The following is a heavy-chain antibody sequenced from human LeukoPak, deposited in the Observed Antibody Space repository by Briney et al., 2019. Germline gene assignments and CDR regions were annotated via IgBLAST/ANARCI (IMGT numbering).Heavy chain of an antibody. D-gene: IGHD3-3*01. CDR1: GYTFTSYD. V-gene: IGHV1-8*02. CDR3: ARVRFLEWLKVPNWFDP. J-gene: IGHJ5*02. Sequence: ASVKVSCKASGYTFTSYDINWVRQATGQGLEWMGWMNPNSGNTGYAQKFQGRVTMTTDTSTSTAYMELRSLRSDDTAVYYCARVRFLEWLKVPNWFDPWGQGTLVTVSS. CDR2: MNPNSGNT.